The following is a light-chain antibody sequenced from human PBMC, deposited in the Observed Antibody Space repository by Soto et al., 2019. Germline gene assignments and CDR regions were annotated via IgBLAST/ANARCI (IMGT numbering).Light chain of an antibody. V-gene: IGLV2-23*01. CDR1: SSDVGRYNI. CDR3: CSYAGSSTYV. CDR2: EGS. J-gene: IGLJ1*01. Sequence: QSVLTQPASVSGSPGQSITISCTGTSSDVGRYNIVSWYQQHPGKAPKLMIYEGSKRPSGVSNRFSGSKSGNTASLTISGLQAEDEADYHCCSYAGSSTYVFGTGTKVTVL.